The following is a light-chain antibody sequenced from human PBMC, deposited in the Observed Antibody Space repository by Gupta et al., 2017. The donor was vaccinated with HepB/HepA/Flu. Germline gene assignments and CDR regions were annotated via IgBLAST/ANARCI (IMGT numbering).Light chain of an antibody. Sequence: EIVLTQSPGTLSLSPGERATLSCRASQSVSSSYLAWYQQKPGQAPMLLIYGASSRATGITDRFSGSGFGTDVTLTISRLEPEDFAVYYCQQDGSSPKLTFGGGTKVEIK. CDR1: QSVSSSY. CDR3: QQDGSSPKLT. J-gene: IGKJ4*01. CDR2: GAS. V-gene: IGKV3-20*01.